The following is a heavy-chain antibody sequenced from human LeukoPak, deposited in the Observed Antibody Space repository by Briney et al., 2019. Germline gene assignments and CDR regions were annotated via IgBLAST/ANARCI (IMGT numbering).Heavy chain of an antibody. CDR2: IKQDGSEN. V-gene: IGHV3-7*05. CDR1: GFTFSNYW. CDR3: ARGGGYSGGPTSGMDV. D-gene: IGHD6-19*01. J-gene: IGHJ6*02. Sequence: PGGSLRLSCAASGFTFSNYWLTWVRQAPGKGLEWVANIKQDGSENYYVDSVKGRFTISRDNAKNSLSLQMNSLRAEDTAVYYCARGGGYSGGPTSGMDVWGQGTTVTVSS.